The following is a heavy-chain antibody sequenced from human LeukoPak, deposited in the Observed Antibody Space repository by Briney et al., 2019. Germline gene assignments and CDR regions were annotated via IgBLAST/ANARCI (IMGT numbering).Heavy chain of an antibody. D-gene: IGHD4-17*01. V-gene: IGHV1-2*02. CDR3: ARSRMTTIGWFDP. Sequence: ASVKVSCKTSGYTFIDYYLHWVRRAPRQGLEWMGWLNPNSGVTNYAQTFQGRVTMTRDTSMRTAYMELSRLRSDDTAVYYCARSRMTTIGWFDPWGQGTLVTVAS. CDR1: GYTFIDYY. J-gene: IGHJ5*02. CDR2: LNPNSGVT.